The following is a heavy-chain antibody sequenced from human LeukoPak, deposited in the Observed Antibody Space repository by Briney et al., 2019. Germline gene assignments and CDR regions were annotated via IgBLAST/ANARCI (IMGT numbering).Heavy chain of an antibody. Sequence: PSETLSLTCTVSGGSISSYYWSWIRQPPGKGLEWIGYIYYSGSTNHNPSLKSRVTISVDTSKNQFSLKLSSVTAADTAVYYCARAIVGATKGYYYYMDVWGKGTTVTVSS. D-gene: IGHD1-26*01. V-gene: IGHV4-59*01. CDR1: GGSISSYY. CDR3: ARAIVGATKGYYYYMDV. CDR2: IYYSGST. J-gene: IGHJ6*03.